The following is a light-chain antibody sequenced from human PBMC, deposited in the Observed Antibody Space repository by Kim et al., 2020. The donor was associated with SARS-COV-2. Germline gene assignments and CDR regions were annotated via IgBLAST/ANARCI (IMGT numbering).Light chain of an antibody. J-gene: IGLJ3*02. CDR1: SSNIGSNS. V-gene: IGLV1-47*01. CDR3: AAWDDSLSGWV. CDR2: RNN. Sequence: QSVLTQPPSASGTPGQRVTISCSGSSSNIGSNSVYWYQQLPGTAPKLLIYRNNQRPSGVPDRFSGSKSGTSASLAITRLRSEDEADYYCAAWDDSLSGWVFGGGTQLTVL.